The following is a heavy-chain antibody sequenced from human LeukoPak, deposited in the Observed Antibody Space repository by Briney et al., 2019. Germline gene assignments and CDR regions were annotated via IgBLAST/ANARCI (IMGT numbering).Heavy chain of an antibody. V-gene: IGHV3-23*01. Sequence: GGSLRLSCAASGFTFNTYGMSWVRQAPGKGLEWVSGVSGSGGATYYADSVKGRFTISRDNSKNTLYLQMNSLRAEDTAVYYCAKQWELATNDFDYWGQGTLVTVSS. D-gene: IGHD1-26*01. CDR3: AKQWELATNDFDY. CDR2: VSGSGGAT. J-gene: IGHJ4*02. CDR1: GFTFNTYG.